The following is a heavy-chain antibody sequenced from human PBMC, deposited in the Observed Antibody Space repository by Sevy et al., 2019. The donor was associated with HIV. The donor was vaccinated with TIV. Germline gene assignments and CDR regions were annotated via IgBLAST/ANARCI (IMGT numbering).Heavy chain of an antibody. CDR2: IYHSGST. D-gene: IGHD3-22*01. Sequence: SETLSLTCTVSGYSISSGYYWGWIRQPPGKGLEWIGSIYHSGSTYYNPSLKSRVTISVDTSKNQFSLKLSSVTAADTAAYYCARDSYYYDSSGYYFDYWGQGTLVTVSS. J-gene: IGHJ4*02. V-gene: IGHV4-38-2*02. CDR3: ARDSYYYDSSGYYFDY. CDR1: GYSISSGYY.